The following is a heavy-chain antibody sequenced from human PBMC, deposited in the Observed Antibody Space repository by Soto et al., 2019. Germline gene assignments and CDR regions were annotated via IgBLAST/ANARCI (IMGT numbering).Heavy chain of an antibody. CDR3: ARVGSYFMSYGMDV. V-gene: IGHV4-31*03. CDR2: IYYSGST. CDR1: GGSISSGGYY. D-gene: IGHD1-26*01. J-gene: IGHJ6*02. Sequence: SETLSLTCTVSGGSISSGGYYWSWIRQHPGKGLEWIGYIYYSGSTYYNPSLKSRVTISVDTSKNQFSLKLSSVTAADTAVYYCARVGSYFMSYGMDVWGQGTKVTVSS.